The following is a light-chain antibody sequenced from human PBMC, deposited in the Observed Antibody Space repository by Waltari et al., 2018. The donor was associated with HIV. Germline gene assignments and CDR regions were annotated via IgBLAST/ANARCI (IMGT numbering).Light chain of an antibody. Sequence: QSVLSQPPSVSGAPGQNVTITCAGTISTVGAGFEVHWYHQCPGVAPRLVIYGNTNRPSGVTDRFSGSKSDTSASLAITGLRAEDEADYHCQSYDNTLGGVVFGGGTKLTVL. CDR2: GNT. V-gene: IGLV1-40*01. CDR3: QSYDNTLGGVV. J-gene: IGLJ2*01. CDR1: ISTVGAGFE.